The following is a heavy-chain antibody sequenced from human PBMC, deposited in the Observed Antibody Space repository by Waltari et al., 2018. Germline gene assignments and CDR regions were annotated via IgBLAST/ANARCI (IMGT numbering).Heavy chain of an antibody. D-gene: IGHD3-22*01. CDR1: GFTFSSYA. Sequence: QVQLVESGGGVVQPGRSLRLSCAASGFTFSSYAMHWVRQAPGKGLAWVAVISYDGSNKYYADSVKGRFTISRDNSKNTLYLQMNSLRAEDTAVYYCARAKGMGYYDSSGYLGAFDIWGQGTMVTVSS. J-gene: IGHJ3*02. CDR3: ARAKGMGYYDSSGYLGAFDI. CDR2: ISYDGSNK. V-gene: IGHV3-30-3*01.